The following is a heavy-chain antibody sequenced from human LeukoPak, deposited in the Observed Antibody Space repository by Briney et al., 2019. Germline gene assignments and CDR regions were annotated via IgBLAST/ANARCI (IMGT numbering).Heavy chain of an antibody. CDR3: ARSPNYPSVVVVAATSYYFDY. D-gene: IGHD2-15*01. CDR2: IIPILGIA. CDR1: GGTFSSYA. V-gene: IGHV1-69*04. Sequence: GASVKVSCKASGGTFSSYAISWVRQAPGQGLEWMGRIIPILGIANYAQKFQGRVTITADKSTSTAYMELSSLRSEDTAVYYCARSPNYPSVVVVAATSYYFDYWGQGTLVTVSS. J-gene: IGHJ4*02.